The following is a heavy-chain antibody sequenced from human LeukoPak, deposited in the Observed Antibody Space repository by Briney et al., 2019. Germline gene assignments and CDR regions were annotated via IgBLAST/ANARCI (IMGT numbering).Heavy chain of an antibody. V-gene: IGHV4-59*01. CDR3: AFLDYTTVSFDY. Sequence: SETLSLTCTVSGRSISSYYWSWIRQPPGKGLEWIGYIYYRGSTNYNPSLKSRVIISVDTSKNQLSLKLSSVTAADTAVYYCAFLDYTTVSFDYWGQGTLVTVSS. CDR1: GRSISSYY. CDR2: IYYRGST. D-gene: IGHD4-17*01. J-gene: IGHJ4*02.